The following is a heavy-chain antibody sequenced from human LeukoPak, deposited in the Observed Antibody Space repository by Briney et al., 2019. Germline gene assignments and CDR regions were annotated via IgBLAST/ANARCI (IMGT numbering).Heavy chain of an antibody. CDR3: ARDPYSGSSDAFDI. J-gene: IGHJ3*02. D-gene: IGHD1-26*01. CDR1: GFTFSSYG. CDR2: ISYDGSNK. Sequence: HPGGSLRLSWAASGFTFSSYGMHWVSQAPGKGLEWVAVISYDGSNKYYADSVKGRFTISRDNSKNTLYLQMNSLRAEDTAVYYCARDPYSGSSDAFDIWGQGTMVTVSS. V-gene: IGHV3-30*03.